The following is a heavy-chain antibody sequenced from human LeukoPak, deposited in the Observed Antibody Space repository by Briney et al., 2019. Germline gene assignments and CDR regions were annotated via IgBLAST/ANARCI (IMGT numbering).Heavy chain of an antibody. J-gene: IGHJ4*02. V-gene: IGHV3-21*01. D-gene: IGHD3-22*01. CDR3: ARDRYYYDSSGYSH. CDR1: GFTFSSYS. Sequence: PGGSLRLSCAASGFTFSSYSMNWVRQAPGKGLEWVPSISSSSSYIYYADSVKGRFTISRDNAKNSLYLQMNSLRAEDTAVYYCARDRYYYDSSGYSHWGQGTLVTVSS. CDR2: ISSSSSYI.